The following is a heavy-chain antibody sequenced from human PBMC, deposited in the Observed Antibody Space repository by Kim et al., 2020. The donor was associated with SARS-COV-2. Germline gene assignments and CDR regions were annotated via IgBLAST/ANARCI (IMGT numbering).Heavy chain of an antibody. CDR1: GGSISSYY. V-gene: IGHV4-59*01. CDR3: ARLRGYSGYAFDY. J-gene: IGHJ4*02. D-gene: IGHD5-12*01. Sequence: SETLSLTCTVSGGSISSYYWSWIRQPPGKGLEWIGYIYYSGSTNYNPSLKSRVTISVDTSKNQFSLKLSSVTAADTAVYYCARLRGYSGYAFDYWGQGTLVTVSS. CDR2: IYYSGST.